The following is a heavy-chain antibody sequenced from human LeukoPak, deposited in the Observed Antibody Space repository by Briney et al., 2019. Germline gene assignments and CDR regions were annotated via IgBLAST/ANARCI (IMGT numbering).Heavy chain of an antibody. CDR2: INHSGST. D-gene: IGHD1-26*01. CDR1: GGSFSDYF. V-gene: IGHV4-34*01. J-gene: IGHJ4*02. Sequence: PSETLSLTCAVYGGSFSDYFWSWIRQPPGKGLEWIGEINHSGSTSYNPSLKSRVTISVDTSKNQFSLKLSSVTAADTAVYYCARGNGNFDYWGQGTLVTVSS. CDR3: ARGNGNFDY.